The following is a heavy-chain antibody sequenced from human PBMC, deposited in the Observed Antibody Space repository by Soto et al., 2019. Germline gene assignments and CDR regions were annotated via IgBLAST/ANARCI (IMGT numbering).Heavy chain of an antibody. J-gene: IGHJ6*02. CDR3: ARDREDYGDLIYYYGMDV. CDR2: INAGNGNT. V-gene: IGHV1-3*01. Sequence: GASVKVSCKASGYTFTSYAIQWVRQAPGQRLEWMGWINAGNGNTKYSQKFQGRVTITRDTSTSTAYMELSSLRSEDTAVYYCARDREDYGDLIYYYGMDVWGQGTTVTVSS. CDR1: GYTFTSYA. D-gene: IGHD4-17*01.